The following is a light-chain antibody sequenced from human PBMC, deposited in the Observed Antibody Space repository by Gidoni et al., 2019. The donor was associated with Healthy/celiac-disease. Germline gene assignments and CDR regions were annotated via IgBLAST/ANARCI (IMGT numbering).Light chain of an antibody. Sequence: APGQKVTISCSGSSSNIGNNYVSWYQQLPGTAPKLLIYENNKRPSGIPDRFSGSKSGTSATLGITGLQTGDEADYYCGTWDSSLSARVFGGGTKLTVL. CDR2: ENN. J-gene: IGLJ3*02. CDR3: GTWDSSLSARV. CDR1: SSNIGNNY. V-gene: IGLV1-51*02.